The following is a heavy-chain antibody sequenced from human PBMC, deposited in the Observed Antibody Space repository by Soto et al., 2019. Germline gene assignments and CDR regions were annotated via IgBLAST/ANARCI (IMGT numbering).Heavy chain of an antibody. Sequence: VQMVESGGGLVKPGGSLRLSCAASGFTFSRYTMNWVRQAPGKGLEWVSSISSSGSYIYYADSVMGRFTISRDNAKNSLYLQMNGLRAEDTAVYYCAREGAAGTDTYYFDCWGQGTLHTVSS. CDR2: ISSSGSYI. D-gene: IGHD6-13*01. V-gene: IGHV3-21*01. CDR1: GFTFSRYT. J-gene: IGHJ4*02. CDR3: AREGAAGTDTYYFDC.